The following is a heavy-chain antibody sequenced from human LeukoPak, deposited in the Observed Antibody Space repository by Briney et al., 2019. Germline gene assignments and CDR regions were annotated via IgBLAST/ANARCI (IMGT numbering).Heavy chain of an antibody. D-gene: IGHD3-3*01. CDR2: ISYDGSNK. Sequence: PGGSLRLSCAASGFTFSSYAMHWVRQAPGKGLEWVAVISYDGSNKYYADSVKGRFTISRDNSKNTLYLQMNSLRAEDTAVYYCARGSSLTVVIIGGMFDYWGQGTLVTVSS. CDR1: GFTFSSYA. CDR3: ARGSSLTVVIIGGMFDY. V-gene: IGHV3-30-3*01. J-gene: IGHJ4*02.